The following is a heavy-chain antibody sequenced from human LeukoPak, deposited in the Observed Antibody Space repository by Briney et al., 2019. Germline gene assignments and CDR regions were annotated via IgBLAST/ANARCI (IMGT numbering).Heavy chain of an antibody. Sequence: ASVKVSCKASGYTLSGNSMHRVRQARGQGLEWMGWINGESGDTKYAQRFQGRVTMTRDTSTTTVNMELTRLESDDTAVYHCARKVVGSTHPLDYWGQGTLVTVSS. CDR3: ARKVVGSTHPLDY. D-gene: IGHD1-26*01. CDR1: GYTLSGNS. J-gene: IGHJ4*02. CDR2: INGESGDT. V-gene: IGHV1-2*02.